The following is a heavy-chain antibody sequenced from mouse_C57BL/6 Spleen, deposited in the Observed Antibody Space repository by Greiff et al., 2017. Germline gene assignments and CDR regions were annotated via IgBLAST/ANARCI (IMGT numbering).Heavy chain of an antibody. CDR2: INPSSGYT. V-gene: IGHV1-4*01. CDR3: AGWGLLYYFDY. Sequence: QVQLQQSGADLARPGASVKMSCKASGYTFTSYTMHWVKQRPGQGLEWIGYINPSSGYTKYNQKFKDKATLTADKSSSTAYMQLSSLTSEDSAVYYCAGWGLLYYFDYWGQGTTLTVSS. CDR1: GYTFTSYT. J-gene: IGHJ2*01. D-gene: IGHD2-3*01.